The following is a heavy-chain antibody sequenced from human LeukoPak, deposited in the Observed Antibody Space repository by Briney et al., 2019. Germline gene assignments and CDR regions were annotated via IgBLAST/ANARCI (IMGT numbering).Heavy chain of an antibody. V-gene: IGHV4-59*01. CDR1: GGSISSYY. D-gene: IGHD6-13*01. J-gene: IGHJ4*02. CDR2: IYYSGST. CDR3: AKGYSSSWYFDY. Sequence: SETLSLTCTVSGGSISSYYWSWVRQPPGKGLEWIGYIYYSGSTNYNPSLKSRVTISVDTSKNQFSLKLSSVTAADTAVYYCAKGYSSSWYFDYWGQGTLVTVSS.